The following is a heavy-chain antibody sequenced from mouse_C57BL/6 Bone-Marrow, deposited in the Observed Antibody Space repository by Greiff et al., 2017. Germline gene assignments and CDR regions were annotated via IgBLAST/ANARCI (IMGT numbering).Heavy chain of an antibody. D-gene: IGHD2-4*01. CDR1: GFSLTSYA. J-gene: IGHJ1*03. Sequence: VKVVESGPGLVAPSQSLSITCTVSGFSLTSYAISWVRQPPGKGLEWLGVIWTGGGTNYNSALKSRLSISKDNSKSQVFLKMNSLQTDDTARYYCARRYDYDVDWYFDVWGTGTTVTVSS. V-gene: IGHV2-9-1*01. CDR2: IWTGGGT. CDR3: ARRYDYDVDWYFDV.